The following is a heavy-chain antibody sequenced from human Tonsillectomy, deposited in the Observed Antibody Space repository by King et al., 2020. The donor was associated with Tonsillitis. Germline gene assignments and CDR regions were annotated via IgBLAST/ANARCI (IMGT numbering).Heavy chain of an antibody. CDR1: GGSISSSTYY. J-gene: IGHJ4*02. D-gene: IGHD5-18*01. Sequence: QLQESGPGLVKPSETLSLTCTVSGGSISSSTYYWGWIRQPPGKGLEGIGSIYYSGTTYYNPSLRSRVTISVDTSKNQFSLKLSSVTAADTAVYYCARLYSSVDYWGQGTLVTVSS. V-gene: IGHV4-39*01. CDR2: IYYSGTT. CDR3: ARLYSSVDY.